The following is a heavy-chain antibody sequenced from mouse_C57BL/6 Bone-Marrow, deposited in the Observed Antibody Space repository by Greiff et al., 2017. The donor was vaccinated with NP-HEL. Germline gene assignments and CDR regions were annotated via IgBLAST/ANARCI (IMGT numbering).Heavy chain of an antibody. CDR3: ARLNGWDFDY. V-gene: IGHV7-3*01. CDR1: GFTFTDYY. J-gene: IGHJ2*01. Sequence: EVKLQESGGGLVQPGGSLSLSCAASGFTFTDYYMSWVRQPPGKALEWLGFIRNKANGYTTEYSASVKGRFTISRDNSQSILYLQMNALRAEDSATYYCARLNGWDFDYWGQGTTLTVSS. CDR2: IRNKANGYTT. D-gene: IGHD2-2*01.